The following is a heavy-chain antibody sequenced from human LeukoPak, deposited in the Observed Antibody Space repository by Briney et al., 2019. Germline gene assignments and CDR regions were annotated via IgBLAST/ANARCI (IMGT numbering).Heavy chain of an antibody. Sequence: GGSLRLSCAASGFTFSSYWMHWVRQAPGKGLVWVSRINTDGSSTSYADSVKGRFTISRDNAKNTLYLQMNSLRAEDTAVYYCARGVGYRGFDPWGQGTLVTVSS. CDR1: GFTFSSYW. CDR2: INTDGSST. V-gene: IGHV3-74*01. D-gene: IGHD3-16*02. CDR3: ARGVGYRGFDP. J-gene: IGHJ5*02.